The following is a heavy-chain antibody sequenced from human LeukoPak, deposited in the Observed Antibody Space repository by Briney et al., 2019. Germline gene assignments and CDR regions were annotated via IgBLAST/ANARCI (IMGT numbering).Heavy chain of an antibody. J-gene: IGHJ5*02. CDR3: ARNRYYYGSGNYGVPNWFDP. D-gene: IGHD3-10*01. Sequence: SETLSLTCTVSGGSISSYYWSWIRQPPGKALEWIGYIFYTGSTNYNPSLKNRVTISVDTPKNQFSLKLSSVTAADTAMYYCARNRYYYGSGNYGVPNWFDPWGQGTLVTVSS. CDR2: IFYTGST. CDR1: GGSISSYY. V-gene: IGHV4-59*08.